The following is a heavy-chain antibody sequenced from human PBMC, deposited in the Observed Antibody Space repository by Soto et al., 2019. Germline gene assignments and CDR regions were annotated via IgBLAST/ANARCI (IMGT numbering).Heavy chain of an antibody. CDR2: IIPIFGTA. CDR3: EIDTGYSSRWYFY. Sequence: ASVKVSCKASGVTFSSYAISWVRQAPGQGLEWIGGIIPIFGTANYSQKFQGRVTITADESTSTAYMELSSLRSEDTAVYYGEIDTGYSSRWYFYWGPGTLGTVSS. D-gene: IGHD6-19*01. V-gene: IGHV1-69*13. CDR1: GVTFSSYA. J-gene: IGHJ4*02.